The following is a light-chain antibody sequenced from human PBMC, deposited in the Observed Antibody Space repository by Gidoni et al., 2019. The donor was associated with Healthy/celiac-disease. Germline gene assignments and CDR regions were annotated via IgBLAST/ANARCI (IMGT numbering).Light chain of an antibody. J-gene: IGLJ3*02. CDR2: EVS. CDR1: SSDVGGYTY. V-gene: IGLV2-14*01. CDR3: SSYTSSSTSEV. Sequence: QSALTQPASVSGSPGQSITISCTGTSSDVGGYTYVSCYQQHPGKAPKLMIYEVSNRPSGVSNRFSGSKSGNTASLTISGLQAEDEADYYCSSYTSSSTSEVFGGGTKLTVL.